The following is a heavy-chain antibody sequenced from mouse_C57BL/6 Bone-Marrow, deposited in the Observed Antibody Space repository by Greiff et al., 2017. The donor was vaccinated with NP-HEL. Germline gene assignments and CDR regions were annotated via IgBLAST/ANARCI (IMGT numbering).Heavy chain of an antibody. CDR3: ARNYDGYWYYFDY. CDR2: IYPGSGST. CDR1: GYTFTSYW. V-gene: IGHV1-55*01. D-gene: IGHD2-3*01. Sequence: VQLQQPGAELVKPGASVKMSCKASGYTFTSYWITWVKQRPGQGLEWIGDIYPGSGSTNYNEKFKSKATLTVDTSSSTAYMQLSSLTSEDSAVYYCARNYDGYWYYFDYWGQGTTLTVSS. J-gene: IGHJ2*01.